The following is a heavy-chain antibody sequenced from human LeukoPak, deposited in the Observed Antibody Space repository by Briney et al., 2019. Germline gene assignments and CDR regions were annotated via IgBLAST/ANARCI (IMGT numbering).Heavy chain of an antibody. Sequence: GGSLRLSCAATGFSFSSYGMHWVRQAPDKGLEWVAFITYDGRNKYDADSAKGRFTISRDNSKNTLYLQMNSLRAEDTAVYYCARDQGTVFGYFTNWGQGTLVTVSS. CDR1: GFSFSSYG. CDR2: ITYDGRNK. D-gene: IGHD3-3*01. CDR3: ARDQGTVFGYFTN. J-gene: IGHJ4*02. V-gene: IGHV3-30*02.